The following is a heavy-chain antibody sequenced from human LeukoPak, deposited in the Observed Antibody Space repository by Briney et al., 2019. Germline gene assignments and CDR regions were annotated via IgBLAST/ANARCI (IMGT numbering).Heavy chain of an antibody. Sequence: SVKVSCKASGGTFSSYAISWVRQAPGQGLEWMGGIIPIFGTANYAQKFQGRVTITTDESTSTAYMALSSLRSEDTAVYYCASSILGAYYSDYWGQGTLVTVSS. CDR3: ASSILGAYYSDY. CDR1: GGTFSSYA. J-gene: IGHJ4*02. V-gene: IGHV1-69*05. CDR2: IIPIFGTA.